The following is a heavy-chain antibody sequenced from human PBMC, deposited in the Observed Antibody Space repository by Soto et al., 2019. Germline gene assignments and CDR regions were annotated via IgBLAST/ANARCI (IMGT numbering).Heavy chain of an antibody. CDR1: GGSFSGYY. Sequence: QVQLQQWGAEVLKPSETLSLTCVVNGGSFSGYYWTWIRQPPGKGLEWIGEINDSGITDSNPSLESRVTISVDMSKHQFSLRVNSVTAADTAVYHCARGRSSVPDRRGIGYYGLDVWGQGTTVTVSS. CDR2: INDSGIT. J-gene: IGHJ6*02. V-gene: IGHV4-34*01. D-gene: IGHD3-3*01. CDR3: ARGRSSVPDRRGIGYYGLDV.